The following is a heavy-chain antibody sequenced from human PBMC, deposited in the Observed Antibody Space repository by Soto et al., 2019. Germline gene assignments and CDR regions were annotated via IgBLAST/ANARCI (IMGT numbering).Heavy chain of an antibody. CDR1: GGSISSGGYY. D-gene: IGHD3-22*01. J-gene: IGHJ6*02. V-gene: IGHV4-31*03. CDR3: ARAYYYDSSGYYRRTYGMDV. CDR2: IYYSGST. Sequence: QVQLQESGPGLVKPSQTLSLTCTVSGGSISSGGYYWSWIRQHPGKGLEWIGYIYYSGSTYYNPSLTIRVTISVDTSKNQFSLKLSSVTAADTAVYYCARAYYYDSSGYYRRTYGMDVWGQGTTVTVSS.